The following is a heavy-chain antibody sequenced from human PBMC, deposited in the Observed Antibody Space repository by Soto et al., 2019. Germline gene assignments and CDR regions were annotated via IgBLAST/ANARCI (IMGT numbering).Heavy chain of an antibody. J-gene: IGHJ6*03. CDR1: GYTFTSYD. Sequence: QVQLVQSGTEVKKPGASVKVSCKASGYTFTSYDINWVRQATGQGLEWMGWMNPKSGNRDYAQKIQGRVTMTWNTSISTSYMELNSLRSEDTAVYYCARGTFNGYNKIAYYYYLDVWGKGTTVTVSS. D-gene: IGHD5-12*01. CDR2: MNPKSGNR. V-gene: IGHV1-8*01. CDR3: ARGTFNGYNKIAYYYYLDV.